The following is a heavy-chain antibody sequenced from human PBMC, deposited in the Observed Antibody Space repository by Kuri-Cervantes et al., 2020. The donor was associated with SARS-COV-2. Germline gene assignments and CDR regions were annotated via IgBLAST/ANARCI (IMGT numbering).Heavy chain of an antibody. D-gene: IGHD6-13*01. J-gene: IGHJ5*02. CDR3: AKDAGYSSSWYVGGSIWFDP. V-gene: IGHV3-23*01. CDR1: GFTFSSYA. Sequence: GESLKISCAASGFTFSSYAMSWVRQAPGKGLEWVSAISGSGGSTYYADSVKGRFTISRDNSKNTLYLQMNSLRAEDTAVYYCAKDAGYSSSWYVGGSIWFDPWGQGTLFTVSS. CDR2: ISGSGGST.